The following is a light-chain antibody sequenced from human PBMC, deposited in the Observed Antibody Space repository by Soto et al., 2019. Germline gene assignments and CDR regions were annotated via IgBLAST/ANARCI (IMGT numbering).Light chain of an antibody. CDR1: QSVSSY. J-gene: IGKJ2*01. CDR2: EAS. Sequence: EIVLTQSPATLSLSPGERATLSCRASQSVSSYLAWYQQKPGQAPRLLIYEASNRATGIPARCSGSGSGTDFTLTISSLEPEDFAVYYCQQRSNGPSYTFGQGTKLEIK. V-gene: IGKV3-11*01. CDR3: QQRSNGPSYT.